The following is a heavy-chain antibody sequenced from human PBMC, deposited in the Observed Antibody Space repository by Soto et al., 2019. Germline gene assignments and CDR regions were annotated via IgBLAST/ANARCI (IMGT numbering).Heavy chain of an antibody. Sequence: SQTLSLTCAISGDTVSSKSAAWNWFRQSPSRGLEWLGRTYYRSKWFNDYAVSVKVRISVNPDTSKNQYSLQLNSVTPDDTAVYYCARGLGSANYVWGQGTRV. CDR3: ARGLGSANYV. V-gene: IGHV6-1*01. D-gene: IGHD3-10*01. CDR2: TYYRSKWFN. J-gene: IGHJ4*02. CDR1: GDTVSSKSAA.